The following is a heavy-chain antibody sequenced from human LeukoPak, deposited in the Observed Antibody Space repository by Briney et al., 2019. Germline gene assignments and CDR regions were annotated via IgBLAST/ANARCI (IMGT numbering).Heavy chain of an antibody. CDR2: IYYSGST. CDR1: GGSISSSSYY. Sequence: SETLSLTCTVSGGSISSSSYYWGWLRQPPGKGLEWIVTIYYSGSTYYNPSLKSRVTISVDTSKNQFSLKLRSVTAADTAVYYCATGYTSNCPYNWGQGTLVTVSS. J-gene: IGHJ4*02. D-gene: IGHD6-13*01. CDR3: ATGYTSNCPYN. V-gene: IGHV4-39*01.